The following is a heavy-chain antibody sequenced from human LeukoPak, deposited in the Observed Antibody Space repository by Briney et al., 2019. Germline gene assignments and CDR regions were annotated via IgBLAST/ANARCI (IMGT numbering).Heavy chain of an antibody. CDR1: GYSISSGYY. Sequence: KPSETLSLTCTVSGYSISSGYYWGWIRQPPGKGLEWTGSIYHSGRTYYNPSIKSRVTISVDPSKNQLSLKLSSVTAADTAVYYCARGLYVWGSYRYLPVGTTPTPNDAFDIWGQGTMVTVSS. V-gene: IGHV4-38-2*02. D-gene: IGHD3-16*02. CDR2: IYHSGRT. CDR3: ARGLYVWGSYRYLPVGTTPTPNDAFDI. J-gene: IGHJ3*02.